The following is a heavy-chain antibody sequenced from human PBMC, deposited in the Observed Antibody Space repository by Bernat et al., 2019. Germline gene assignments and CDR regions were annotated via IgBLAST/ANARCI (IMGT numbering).Heavy chain of an antibody. V-gene: IGHV1-18*01. Sequence: QVQLVQSGAEVKKPGASVKVSCKASGYTFSYYGISWVRQAPGQGLEWMGWVSGYNGNTDYAEKFQGRVTMTTETSTNTVYMDLRSLGSDDTAVYYCERKGLRGSHYFYFGMDVWGQGTTVIVSS. CDR3: ERKGLRGSHYFYFGMDV. CDR1: GYTFSYYG. CDR2: VSGYNGNT. J-gene: IGHJ6*02. D-gene: IGHD6-19*01.